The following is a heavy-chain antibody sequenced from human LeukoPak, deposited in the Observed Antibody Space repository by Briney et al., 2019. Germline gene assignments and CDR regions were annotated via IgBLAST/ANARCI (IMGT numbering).Heavy chain of an antibody. CDR3: ARDTLKGVYGALFDY. J-gene: IGHJ4*02. D-gene: IGHD4-17*01. CDR1: GGSISSGGYY. V-gene: IGHV4-31*03. Sequence: SETLSLTCTVSGGSISSGGYYWSWIRQHPGKGLEWIGYIYYSGSTYYNPSLKSRVTISVDTSKNQFSLKLSSVTAADTAVYYCARDTLKGVYGALFDYWGQGTLVTVSS. CDR2: IYYSGST.